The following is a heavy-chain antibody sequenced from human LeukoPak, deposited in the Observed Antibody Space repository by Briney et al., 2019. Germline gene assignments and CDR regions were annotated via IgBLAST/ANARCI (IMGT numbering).Heavy chain of an antibody. D-gene: IGHD3-22*01. Sequence: SETLSLTCTVSGDSVSSGSYHWSWIRQPPGKGLEWIGYMFYSGSANYNPYLKSRVTISVDTSKNQFSLKLNSVTAADTAVYYCALGQFSDSSYLDYWGQGALVTVSS. V-gene: IGHV4-61*01. CDR1: GDSVSSGSYH. J-gene: IGHJ4*02. CDR3: ALGQFSDSSYLDY. CDR2: MFYSGSA.